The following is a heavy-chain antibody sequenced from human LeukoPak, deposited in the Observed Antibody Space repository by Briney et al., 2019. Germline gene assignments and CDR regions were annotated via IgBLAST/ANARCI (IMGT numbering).Heavy chain of an antibody. CDR3: ARGGSEMDY. D-gene: IGHD3-10*01. CDR1: GFTFSNYW. J-gene: IGHJ4*02. CDR2: IKQDGSER. V-gene: IGHV3-7*01. Sequence: QAGGSLRLSCAASGFTFSNYWMTWVRQAPGKGLEWVANIKQDGSERNYVDSVKGRFTISRDSAKNSLYVQMNSLKVEDTAVYYCARGGSEMDYWGQGTLVTVSS.